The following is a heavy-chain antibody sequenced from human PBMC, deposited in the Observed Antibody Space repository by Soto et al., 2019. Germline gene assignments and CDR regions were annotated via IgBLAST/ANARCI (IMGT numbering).Heavy chain of an antibody. CDR1: GGSFSGYY. CDR3: ARSWPRYCSSTSCYALVGFDY. CDR2: INHSGST. D-gene: IGHD2-2*01. V-gene: IGHV4-34*01. J-gene: IGHJ4*02. Sequence: QVQLQQWGAGLLKPSETLSLTCAVYGGSFSGYYWSWIRQPPGKGLEWIGEINHSGSTNYNPSLKSRVTISVDTSKNQFSLQLRSVTAADTAVYYCARSWPRYCSSTSCYALVGFDYWGQGTLVTVSS.